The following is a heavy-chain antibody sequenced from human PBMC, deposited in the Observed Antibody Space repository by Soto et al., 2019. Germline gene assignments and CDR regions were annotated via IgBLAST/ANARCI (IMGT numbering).Heavy chain of an antibody. V-gene: IGHV3-30-3*01. J-gene: IGHJ4*02. Sequence: GGSLRLSCAASGFTFSSYAMHWVRQAPGKGLEWVAVISYDGSNKYYADSVKGRFTISRDNSKNTLYLQMNSLRAEDTAVYYCAREGMVPAAQLLYYWGQGTLVTVSS. CDR3: AREGMVPAAQLLYY. CDR2: ISYDGSNK. D-gene: IGHD2-2*01. CDR1: GFTFSSYA.